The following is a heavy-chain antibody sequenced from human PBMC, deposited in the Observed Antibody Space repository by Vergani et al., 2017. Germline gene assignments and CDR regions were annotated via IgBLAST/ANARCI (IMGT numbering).Heavy chain of an antibody. V-gene: IGHV1-46*01. CDR1: GYTFTSYY. CDR2: INPSGGST. J-gene: IGHJ4*02. D-gene: IGHD3-10*01. CDR3: ARNYYGSGSYRY. Sequence: QVQLVQSGAEVKKPGASVKVSCKASGYTFTSYYMHWVRQAPGQGLEWMGIINPSGGSTSYAQKFQGRVTMTRNTSISTAYMELSSLRSEDTAVYYCARNYYGSGSYRYWGQGTLVTVSS.